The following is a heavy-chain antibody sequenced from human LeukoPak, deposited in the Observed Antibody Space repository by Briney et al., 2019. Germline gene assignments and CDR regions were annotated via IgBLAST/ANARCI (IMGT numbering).Heavy chain of an antibody. Sequence: PSETLSLTCTVSGVSISSGDYHWSWIRQPPGKGLEWIGYIYYSGTTYYNPSLKRRVAISIDTSKSQFSLNLNSVTAADTAVYYCARVRTPASTPNYDFWSNYYPYFDYWGQGTLVTVSS. D-gene: IGHD3-3*01. J-gene: IGHJ4*02. CDR1: GVSISSGDYH. CDR2: IYYSGTT. CDR3: ARVRTPASTPNYDFWSNYYPYFDY. V-gene: IGHV4-30-4*08.